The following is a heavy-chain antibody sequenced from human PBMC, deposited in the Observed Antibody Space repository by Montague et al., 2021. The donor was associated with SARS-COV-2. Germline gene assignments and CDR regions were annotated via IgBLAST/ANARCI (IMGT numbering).Heavy chain of an antibody. CDR2: ISYDGSNK. V-gene: IGHV3-30-3*01. CDR3: ARPSSGSYYHAFDI. Sequence: SLRLSCAASGFTFSSYAMHWVRQAPGKGLEWVAVISYDGSNKYYADSVKGRFTISGDNSKNTLYLQMNSLRAEDTAVYHCARPSSGSYYHAFDIWGQGTMVTVSS. D-gene: IGHD1-26*01. J-gene: IGHJ3*02. CDR1: GFTFSSYA.